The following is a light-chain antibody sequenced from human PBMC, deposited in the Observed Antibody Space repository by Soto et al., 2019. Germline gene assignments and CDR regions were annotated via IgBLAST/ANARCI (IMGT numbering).Light chain of an antibody. V-gene: IGKV3-15*01. CDR1: QSVSSN. CDR2: GAS. CDR3: QQYNNWPPWT. J-gene: IGKJ1*01. Sequence: EIVMTQSPATLSVSPGERATFSCRASQSVSSNLAWYQQKPGQAPRLLIYGASTRATDIPARFSGSGSGTEFTLTISSLQSEDFAVYYCQQYNNWPPWTFGQGTKVDIK.